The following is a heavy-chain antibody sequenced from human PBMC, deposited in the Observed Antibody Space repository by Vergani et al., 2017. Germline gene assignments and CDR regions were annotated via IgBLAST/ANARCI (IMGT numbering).Heavy chain of an antibody. CDR1: GYTFTSYG. Sequence: QVQLVQSGAEVKKPGASVKVSCKASGYTFTSYGISWVRQAPGQGLEWMGWISAYNGNTNYAQKLQGRVTMTTDTSTSTAYMELRSLRSDDTAVYYCARISKHRTYYYDNSDFSIWGQGTLVTVSS. CDR2: ISAYNGNT. CDR3: ARISKHRTYYYDNSDFSI. J-gene: IGHJ4*02. V-gene: IGHV1-18*01. D-gene: IGHD3-22*01.